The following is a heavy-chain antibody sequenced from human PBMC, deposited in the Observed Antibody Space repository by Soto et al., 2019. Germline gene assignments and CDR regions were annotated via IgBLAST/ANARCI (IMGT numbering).Heavy chain of an antibody. J-gene: IGHJ4*02. CDR1: GYSFTSYW. Sequence: PGESLKISCKGSGYSFTSYWIGWVRQMPGKGLEWMGIIYPGDSDTRYSPSFQGQVTISADKSISTAYLQWSSLKASDTAMYYCARHEHGPTLLEYWEIDYWGQGTLVTVSS. CDR2: IYPGDSDT. D-gene: IGHD1-26*01. CDR3: ARHEHGPTLLEYWEIDY. V-gene: IGHV5-51*01.